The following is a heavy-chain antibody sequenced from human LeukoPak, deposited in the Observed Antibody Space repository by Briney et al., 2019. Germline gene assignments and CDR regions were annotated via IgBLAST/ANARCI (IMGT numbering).Heavy chain of an antibody. CDR3: ARGKDYGGNPDAFDI. V-gene: IGHV6-1*01. D-gene: IGHD4-23*01. J-gene: IGHJ3*02. CDR1: GDSVSTSGVA. CDR2: TYYTSKWYN. Sequence: SQTLSLSCAISGDSVSTSGVAWNWVRQSPSRGLEWLGRTYYTSKWYNDYAVSVKSRITINPDTSKSQSSLQLNSVTPEDTAVYYCARGKDYGGNPDAFDIWGQGTMVTVSS.